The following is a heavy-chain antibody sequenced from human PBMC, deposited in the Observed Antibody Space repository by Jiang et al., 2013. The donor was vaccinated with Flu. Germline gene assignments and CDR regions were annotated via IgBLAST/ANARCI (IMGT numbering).Heavy chain of an antibody. CDR2: INHSGST. V-gene: IGHV4-34*01. CDR3: ARGDYGGNSYHFDY. CDR1: GGSFSGYY. J-gene: IGHJ4*02. D-gene: IGHD4-23*01. Sequence: LLKPSETLSLTCAVYGGSFSGYYWSWIRQPPGKGLEWIGEINHSGSTNYNPSLKSRVTISVDTSKNQFSLKLSSVTAADTAVYYCARGDYGGNSYHFDYWGQGTLVTVSS.